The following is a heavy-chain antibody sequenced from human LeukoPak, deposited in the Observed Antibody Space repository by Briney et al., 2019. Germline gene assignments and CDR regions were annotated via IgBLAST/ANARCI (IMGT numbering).Heavy chain of an antibody. V-gene: IGHV4-4*02. CDR3: ASGRYCSSTSCYLIYYYMDV. Sequence: SETLSLTCAVSGGSLSSSNWWSWVRQPPGKGLEWIGEIYHSGSTNYNPSLKSRVTISLDTSKNQFSLKLSSVTAADTAVYYCASGRYCSSTSCYLIYYYMDVWGKGTTVTVSS. D-gene: IGHD2-2*01. CDR1: GGSLSSSNW. J-gene: IGHJ6*03. CDR2: IYHSGST.